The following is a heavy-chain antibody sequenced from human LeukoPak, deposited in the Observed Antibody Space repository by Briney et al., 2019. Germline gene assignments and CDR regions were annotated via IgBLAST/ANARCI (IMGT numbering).Heavy chain of an antibody. Sequence: SETLSLTCTVSGGSISSSSAYWGWIRQPPGKGLEWIGSIYYRKNTYYNPSLKSRVTISADTSKNQFSLTLGSVSATNTAVYYCASPRGFSYGYFDYWGQGTLVTVSS. J-gene: IGHJ4*02. D-gene: IGHD5-18*01. CDR1: GGSISSSSAY. CDR2: IYYRKNT. CDR3: ASPRGFSYGYFDY. V-gene: IGHV4-39*01.